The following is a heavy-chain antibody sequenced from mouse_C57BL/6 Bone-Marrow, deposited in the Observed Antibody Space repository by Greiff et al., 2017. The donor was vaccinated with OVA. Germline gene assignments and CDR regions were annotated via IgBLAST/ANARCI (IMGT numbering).Heavy chain of an antibody. CDR1: GYTFTSYW. CDR3: VNWDFAWFVY. D-gene: IGHD4-1*01. J-gene: IGHJ3*01. Sequence: QVQLQQPGAELVKPGASVKLSCKASGYTFTSYWMHWVKQRPGQGLEWIGMIHPNSGSTNYNEKFKSKATLTVDKSSSTSYMQLSSLTSEDSAVYYCVNWDFAWFVYWGQGTLVTVSA. V-gene: IGHV1-64*01. CDR2: IHPNSGST.